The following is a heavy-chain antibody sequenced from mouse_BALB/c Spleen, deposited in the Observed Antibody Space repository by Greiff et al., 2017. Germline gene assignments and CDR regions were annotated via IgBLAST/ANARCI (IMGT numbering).Heavy chain of an antibody. CDR3: ARDDYGLYYFDY. Sequence: VKLQESGAELVRPGSSVKISCKASGYAFSSYWMNWVKQRPGQGLEWIGQIYPGDGDTNYNGKFKGKATLTADKSSSTAYMQLSSLTSEDSAVYFCARDDYGLYYFDYWGQGTTLTVSS. J-gene: IGHJ2*01. D-gene: IGHD2-4*01. V-gene: IGHV1-80*01. CDR1: GYAFSSYW. CDR2: IYPGDGDT.